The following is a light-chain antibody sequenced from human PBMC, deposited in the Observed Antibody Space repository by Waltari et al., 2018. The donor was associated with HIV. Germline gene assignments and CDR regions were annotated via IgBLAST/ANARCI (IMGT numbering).Light chain of an antibody. CDR2: EDS. Sequence: SYELTQPPSVSVSPGQTARITCSGAALPQKYAYWYQQKSGQAPVLVVYEDSKRPSGIPERFSGSTSGTVATLTISGAQVEDEADFYCYSTDSSDKHGVFGGGTKLTVL. J-gene: IGLJ2*01. CDR1: ALPQKY. V-gene: IGLV3-10*01. CDR3: YSTDSSDKHGV.